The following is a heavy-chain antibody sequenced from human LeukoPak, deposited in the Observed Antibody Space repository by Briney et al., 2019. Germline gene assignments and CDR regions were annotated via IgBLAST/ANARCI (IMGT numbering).Heavy chain of an antibody. CDR2: ISSSSRTI. CDR1: GFTFSSYT. D-gene: IGHD3-10*01. CDR3: ARGRLGSGPASYMDV. J-gene: IGHJ6*03. V-gene: IGHV3-48*01. Sequence: GGSLRLSCAASGFTFSSYTMNWVRQAPGKGLEWVSYISSSSRTIYYADSVKGRFTISRDNAKNSLYLQMNSLRAEDTAVYYCARGRLGSGPASYMDVWGKGTTVTVSS.